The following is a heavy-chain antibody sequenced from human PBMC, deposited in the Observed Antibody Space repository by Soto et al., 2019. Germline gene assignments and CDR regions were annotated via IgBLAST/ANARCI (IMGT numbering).Heavy chain of an antibody. V-gene: IGHV3-48*02. J-gene: IGHJ4*02. Sequence: EVQLVESGGGLVQPGGSLRLSCAASGFTFSSYSMNWVRQAPGKGLEWVAYISSSSSTIYYADSVKGRFTISRDNAKNPLYLQLNRRRDVDTAVYYCARRPVYIIGWYDYGYWGQGTLVTVSS. CDR2: ISSSSSTI. CDR1: GFTFSSYS. CDR3: ARRPVYIIGWYDYGY. D-gene: IGHD6-19*01.